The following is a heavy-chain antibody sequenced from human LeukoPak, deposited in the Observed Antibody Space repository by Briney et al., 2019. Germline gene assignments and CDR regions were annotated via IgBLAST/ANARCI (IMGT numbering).Heavy chain of an antibody. J-gene: IGHJ5*02. CDR3: ARPFDCSSTSCHFDP. Sequence: PSETLSLTCTVSGGSISSSSYYWGWIRQPPGKGLEWIGSIYYSGSTYYNPSLKSRVTISVDTSKNQFSLKLSSVTAADTAVYYCARPFDCSSTSCHFDPWGQGTLVTVSS. V-gene: IGHV4-39*01. CDR1: GGSISSSSYY. CDR2: IYYSGST. D-gene: IGHD2-2*01.